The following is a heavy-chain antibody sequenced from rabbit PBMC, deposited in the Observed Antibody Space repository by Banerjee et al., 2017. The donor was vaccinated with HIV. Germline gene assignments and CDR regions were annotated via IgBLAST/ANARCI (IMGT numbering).Heavy chain of an antibody. V-gene: IGHV1S45*01. Sequence: QEQLVESGGGLVKPGAFLTLTCTASGFSLSIYEMCWVRQAPGKGLEWIACSYAGSSGSTYYANWAKGRFTISKTSSTTVTLQMTSLTAADTATYFCARDLAGVIGWNFNLWGQGTLVTVS. D-gene: IGHD4-1*01. CDR2: SYAGSSGST. CDR3: ARDLAGVIGWNFNL. CDR1: GFSLSIYE. J-gene: IGHJ4*01.